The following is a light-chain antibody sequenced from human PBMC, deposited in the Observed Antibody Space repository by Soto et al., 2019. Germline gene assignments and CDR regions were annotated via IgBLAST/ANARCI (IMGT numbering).Light chain of an antibody. V-gene: IGLV2-14*01. Sequence: QSVLTQPASVSGSPGQSITISCTGTSSDVGRYNYVSWYQQHPGKAPKLMIYEVTNRPSGVSNRFSGSKSGNTASLSISGLQAEDEADYYCSSYTRTTRTSTLYVFGTGTKLTV. CDR1: SSDVGRYNY. CDR2: EVT. CDR3: SSYTRTTRTSTLYV. J-gene: IGLJ1*01.